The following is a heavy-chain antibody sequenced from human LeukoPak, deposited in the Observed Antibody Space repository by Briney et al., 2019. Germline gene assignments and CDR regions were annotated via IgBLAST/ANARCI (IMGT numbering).Heavy chain of an antibody. CDR1: GASTTSYY. Sequence: TLSLTCSVSGASTTSYYWNWIRQAPGKGLEWIGYIYSDGTTSYSPSLRSRVTISIDTSRNQFSLKLSSVTAADAAVYYCARDTRSYDTSGYYYFDYWGQGALVTVSS. CDR2: IYSDGTT. D-gene: IGHD3-22*01. CDR3: ARDTRSYDTSGYYYFDY. V-gene: IGHV4-59*01. J-gene: IGHJ4*02.